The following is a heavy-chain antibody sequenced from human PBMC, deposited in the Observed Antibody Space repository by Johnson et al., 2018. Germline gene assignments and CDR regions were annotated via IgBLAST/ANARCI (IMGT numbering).Heavy chain of an antibody. V-gene: IGHV3-9*01. CDR1: GFTFDDYA. D-gene: IGHD3-3*01. CDR2: ISWNSGSI. CDR3: AKAPVGWLGEGAEYFQH. J-gene: IGHJ1*01. Sequence: VQLVQSGGGLVQPGRSLRLSCAASGFTFDDYAMHWVRQAPGKGLEWVSGISWNSGSIGYADSVKGRFPISRDKAKNSLYLQMNSRRAEDTAVYYCAKAPVGWLGEGAEYFQHWGQGTLVTVSS.